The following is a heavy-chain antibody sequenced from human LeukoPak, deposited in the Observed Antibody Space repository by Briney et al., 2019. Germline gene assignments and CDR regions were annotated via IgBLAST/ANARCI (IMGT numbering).Heavy chain of an antibody. V-gene: IGHV3-23*01. CDR2: IGGTNGRT. CDR3: AKHYYDSSGTPRYFDY. CDR1: GFTFSHYA. Sequence: GGSLRLSCAVSGFTFSHYAMSWVRQAPGKGLEWVSAIGGTNGRTYYADSVKGRFTISRDNSKNTLFLQMNSLRDEDTAVYYCAKHYYDSSGTPRYFDYWGQGTLVTVSS. J-gene: IGHJ4*02. D-gene: IGHD3-22*01.